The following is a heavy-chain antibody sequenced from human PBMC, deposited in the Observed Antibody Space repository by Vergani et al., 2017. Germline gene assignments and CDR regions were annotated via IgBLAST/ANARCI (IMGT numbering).Heavy chain of an antibody. Sequence: EVQLVESGGGLVQPGGSLRLSCAASGFTFSSYWMSWVRQAPGKGLEWVANIKQDGSEKYYVDSVKGRFTISRDNAKNSLYLQMNSLRAEDTAVYYCARDGYSILSWGPAGFDYWGQGTLVTVSS. CDR1: GFTFSSYW. D-gene: IGHD6-13*01. CDR3: ARDGYSILSWGPAGFDY. CDR2: IKQDGSEK. V-gene: IGHV3-7*01. J-gene: IGHJ4*02.